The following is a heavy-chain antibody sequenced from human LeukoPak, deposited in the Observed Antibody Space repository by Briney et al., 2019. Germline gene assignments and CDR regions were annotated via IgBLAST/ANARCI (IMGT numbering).Heavy chain of an antibody. Sequence: GGSLRLSCAASGFTFSDYYMNWIRQAPGKGLEWVSYISSSASTIYYADSVEGRFTISRDNAKNSLFLQMNSLRAEDTAVYYCARRAARPPYFDYWGQGILVTVSS. CDR1: GFTFSDYY. J-gene: IGHJ4*02. V-gene: IGHV3-11*04. CDR2: ISSSASTI. D-gene: IGHD6-6*01. CDR3: ARRAARPPYFDY.